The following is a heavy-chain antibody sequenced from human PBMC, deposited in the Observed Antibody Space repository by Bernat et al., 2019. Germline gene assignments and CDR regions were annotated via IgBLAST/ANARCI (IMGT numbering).Heavy chain of an antibody. CDR2: IRYDGSNK. CDR1: GFTFSSYG. V-gene: IGHV3-30*02. J-gene: IGHJ4*02. CDR3: AKDMRTVDIVATIPLGNY. Sequence: QVQLVESGGGVVQPGGSQRLSCAASGFTFSSYGMHWVRQAPGKGLEWVAFIRYDGSNKYYADSVKGRFTISRDNSKNTLYLQMNSLRAEDTAVYYCAKDMRTVDIVATIPLGNYWGQGTLVTVSS. D-gene: IGHD5-12*01.